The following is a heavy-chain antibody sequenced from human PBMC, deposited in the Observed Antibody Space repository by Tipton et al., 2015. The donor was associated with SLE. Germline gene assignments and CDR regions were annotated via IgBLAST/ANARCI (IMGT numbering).Heavy chain of an antibody. CDR2: IYYSGTT. J-gene: IGHJ4*02. CDR1: GGSISSTNYY. V-gene: IGHV4-39*07. CDR3: ARRSITPYFDY. D-gene: IGHD2/OR15-2a*01. Sequence: TLSLTCTASGGSISSTNYYWTWIRPPPGKGLEWIGSIYYSGTTYYSPSLKSRVTISVDTSKNQFSLKLGSVTAADTAVYYCARRSITPYFDYWGQGTLVTVSS.